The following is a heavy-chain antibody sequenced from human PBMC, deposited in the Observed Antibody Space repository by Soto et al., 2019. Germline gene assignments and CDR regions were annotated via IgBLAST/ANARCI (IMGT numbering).Heavy chain of an antibody. V-gene: IGHV4-39*07. J-gene: IGHJ4*02. Sequence: PSETLSLTCTVSGGSISSSSYYWGWIRQPPGKGLEWIGSIYYSGSTYYNPSLKSRVTISVDTSKNQFSLKLSSVTAADTAVYYCARGLDEMQGNDYWGQGTLVTVSS. CDR1: GGSISSSSYY. D-gene: IGHD3-16*01. CDR3: ARGLDEMQGNDY. CDR2: IYYSGST.